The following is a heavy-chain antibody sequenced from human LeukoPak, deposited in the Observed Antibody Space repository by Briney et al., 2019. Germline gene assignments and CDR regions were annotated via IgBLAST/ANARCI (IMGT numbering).Heavy chain of an antibody. CDR3: ARIKGYYFDY. CDR1: GVSITSSSFY. Sequence: SETLSLTCTVSGVSITSSSFYWGWIRQPPGKGLEWMGSIYNTGRTYYNPSLTSRVTLSVDTSKNQFSLKLSSVTAADTAVYYCARIKGYYFDYWGQGTLVTVSS. CDR2: IYNTGRT. V-gene: IGHV4-39*07. J-gene: IGHJ4*02.